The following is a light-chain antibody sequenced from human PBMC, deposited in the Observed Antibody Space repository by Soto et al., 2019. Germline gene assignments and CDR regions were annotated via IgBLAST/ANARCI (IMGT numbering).Light chain of an antibody. CDR2: KAS. Sequence: DIQMTQSPSTLSASVGDRVTITCRASQSISSWLAWYQQKPGKAPKLLIYKASSFESGVTSRFSGSGSGTEFTLTISSLQPDYFATYYCQHYNSYPWTFGQGTKVEIK. J-gene: IGKJ1*01. CDR3: QHYNSYPWT. V-gene: IGKV1-5*03. CDR1: QSISSW.